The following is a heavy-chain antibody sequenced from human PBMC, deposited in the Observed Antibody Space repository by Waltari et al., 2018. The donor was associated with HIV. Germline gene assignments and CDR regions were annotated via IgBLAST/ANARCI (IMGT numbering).Heavy chain of an antibody. CDR1: RASLLSNTAA. CDR3: VRDSFGFDI. Sequence: RLQQSGPGVMKTSQTLSLPCDVSRASLLSNTAAWNWVRWSPSRGLEWLGKKCDRWEWRFDYATLLKGGSSMSVDSSKNKFALHLTYQIPEDTATYYCVRDSFGFDIWGQGT. V-gene: IGHV6-1*01. D-gene: IGHD3-10*01. J-gene: IGHJ4*03. CDR2: KCDRWEWRF.